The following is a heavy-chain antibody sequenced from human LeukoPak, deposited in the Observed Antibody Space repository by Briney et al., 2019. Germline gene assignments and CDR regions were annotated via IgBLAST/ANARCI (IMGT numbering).Heavy chain of an antibody. CDR1: GGSITSYY. D-gene: IGHD4-23*01. CDR2: IYYTGAT. V-gene: IGHV4-59*01. Sequence: SETLSLTCTVSGGSITSYYWSWIRQPPGKGLEWIGWIYYTGATQYNPSLRGRITFSVDTSQNHFSLRLTSLTAADTAVYYCARYSGNSSRWFDLWGQGTLVSVSS. J-gene: IGHJ5*02. CDR3: ARYSGNSSRWFDL.